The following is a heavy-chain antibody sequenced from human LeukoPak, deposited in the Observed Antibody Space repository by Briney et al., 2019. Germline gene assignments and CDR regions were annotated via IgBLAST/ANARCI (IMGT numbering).Heavy chain of an antibody. CDR1: RDSLSSGTYY. J-gene: IGHJ5*02. D-gene: IGHD2-8*01. V-gene: IGHV4-31*03. CDR3: ARDLLCIHGSCHANWFDT. CDR2: IYHCEHA. Sequence: SQTLSLTRTVSRDSLSSGTYYCTWIRQHPGNALEWIGYIYHCEHAVYTPPLESRVSMSVDTHTNLFSLTVLSVTAADTAVYFCARDLLCIHGSCHANWFDTWGPGILVTVSS.